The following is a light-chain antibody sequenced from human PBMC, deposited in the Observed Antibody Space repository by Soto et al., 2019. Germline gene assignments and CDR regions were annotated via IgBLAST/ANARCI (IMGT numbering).Light chain of an antibody. CDR1: QSVSSSY. J-gene: IGKJ1*01. CDR3: QQYGSSGT. V-gene: IGKV3-20*01. Sequence: EIVLTQSPGTLSLSPGERATLSCRASQSVSSSYLAWYQQNPGQAPRLLIYGASTRATGIPDRFSGSGSGTDFTLTISRLEPEDFAVYYCQQYGSSGTFGQGTKVDIK. CDR2: GAS.